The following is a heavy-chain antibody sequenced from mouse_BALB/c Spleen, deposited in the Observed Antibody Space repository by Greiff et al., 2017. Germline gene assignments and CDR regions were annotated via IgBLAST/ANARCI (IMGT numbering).Heavy chain of an antibody. CDR1: GYTFTSYW. D-gene: IGHD2-3*01. Sequence: VQLQQSGAELARPGASVKLSCKASGYTFTSYWMQWVKQRPGQGLEWIGAIYPGDGDTRYTQKFKGKATLTADKSSSTAYMQLSSLASEDSAVYYCARADGYYGFDYWGQGTTLTVSS. CDR3: ARADGYYGFDY. V-gene: IGHV1-87*01. CDR2: IYPGDGDT. J-gene: IGHJ2*01.